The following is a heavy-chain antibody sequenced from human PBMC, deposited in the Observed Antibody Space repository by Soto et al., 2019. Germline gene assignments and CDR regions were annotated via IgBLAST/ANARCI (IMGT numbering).Heavy chain of an antibody. V-gene: IGHV4-34*01. Sequence: LSLTCAVYGGSFSGYYWSWIRQPPGKGLGWIGEINHSGSTNYNPSLKSRVTISVDTSKNQFSLKLSSVTAADTAVYYCARENYYDSSGYPDYWGQGTLVTVSS. D-gene: IGHD3-22*01. CDR3: ARENYYDSSGYPDY. J-gene: IGHJ4*02. CDR1: GGSFSGYY. CDR2: INHSGST.